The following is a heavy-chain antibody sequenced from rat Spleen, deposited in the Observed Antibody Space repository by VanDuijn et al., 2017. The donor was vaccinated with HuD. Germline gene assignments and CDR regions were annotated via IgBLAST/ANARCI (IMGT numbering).Heavy chain of an antibody. J-gene: IGHJ3*01. D-gene: IGHD1-6*01. CDR1: GFTFNNYY. V-gene: IGHV5-25*01. CDR2: ISIGGTNI. Sequence: EAQLVESGGGLVQPGRSMKLSCAASGFTFNNYYMAWVRQAPTKGLEWVASISIGGTNIYYRDSVKGRFTISRDNAKSTLYLQMDSLRSEDTATYYCATGGYTTDYYYDWFAYWGQGTLVTVSS. CDR3: ATGGYTTDYYYDWFAY.